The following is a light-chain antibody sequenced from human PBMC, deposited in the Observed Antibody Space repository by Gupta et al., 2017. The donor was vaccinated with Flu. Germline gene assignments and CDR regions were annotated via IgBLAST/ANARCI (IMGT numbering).Light chain of an antibody. J-gene: IGKJ2*02. CDR1: QSLVYKNGITY. CDR3: MRGKHPWT. CDR2: EVS. V-gene: IGKV2-30*01. Sequence: DVVMSQSPLSLSVTLGQAASISCRSSQSLVYKNGITYLTWFQQRPGQSPRRLIYEVSNRDSGVPDRFSGSGEGNDFTLKSSRGEDEDVGVYYGMRGKHPWTFGQGTRLEI.